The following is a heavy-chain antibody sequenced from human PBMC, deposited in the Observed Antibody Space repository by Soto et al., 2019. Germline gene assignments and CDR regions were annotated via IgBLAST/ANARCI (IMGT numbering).Heavy chain of an antibody. CDR3: AREIRGLITPLYNWFDP. J-gene: IGHJ5*02. CDR2: TYYRSKWYN. Sequence: QVQLQQSGPGLVKPSQTLSLTCAISGDSVSSNSAAWNWIRQSPSRGLEWLGRTYYRSKWYNDYAVSVKSRITITPDTSKTQFSLHLNSVTPEDTALYYCAREIRGLITPLYNWFDPWGQGTLVTVSS. D-gene: IGHD3-10*01. CDR1: GDSVSSNSAA. V-gene: IGHV6-1*01.